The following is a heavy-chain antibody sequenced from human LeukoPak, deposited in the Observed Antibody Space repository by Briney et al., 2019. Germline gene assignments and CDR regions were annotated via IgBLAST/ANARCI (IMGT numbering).Heavy chain of an antibody. J-gene: IGHJ4*02. CDR3: VASGDYFFNH. CDR1: GGSVSNHNW. D-gene: IGHD4-17*01. V-gene: IGHV4-4*02. CDR2: IYHSGDT. Sequence: PSGTLSLTCAISGGSVSNHNWWTWVRQPPGKGLEWIGEIYHSGDTNYNPSLKSRVAMSVDKSKNHFSLRLSSVTAADTAVYYCVASGDYFFNHRGQGTLVTVSS.